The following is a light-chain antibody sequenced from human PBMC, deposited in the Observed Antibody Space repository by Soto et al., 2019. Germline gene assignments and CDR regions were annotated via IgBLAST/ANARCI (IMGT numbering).Light chain of an antibody. CDR2: AVS. V-gene: IGKV1-17*03. CDR3: QVYNNGPPG. Sequence: DIQMTQAPSAMSASVGDRVTITWRSSQDINNHLAWFQQKPGKVPKRLIYAVSTLQSGVPSRFSVGGSGTEFTLTISGLQIEDLATYYCQVYNNGPPGFGQGTRLEIK. CDR1: QDINNH. J-gene: IGKJ5*01.